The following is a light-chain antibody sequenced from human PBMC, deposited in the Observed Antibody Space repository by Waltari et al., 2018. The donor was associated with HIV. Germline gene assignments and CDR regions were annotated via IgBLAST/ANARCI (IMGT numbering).Light chain of an antibody. CDR1: QSVSSSY. CDR2: GAS. V-gene: IGKV3-20*01. CDR3: QQYGSSLLT. Sequence: EIKLTQSPATLSLSPGERATLSCRASQSVSSSYLAWYQQKPGQAPRLLIYGASSRATGIPDRFSGSGSGTDFTLTISRLEPEDFAVYYRQQYGSSLLTFGGGTKVEIK. J-gene: IGKJ4*01.